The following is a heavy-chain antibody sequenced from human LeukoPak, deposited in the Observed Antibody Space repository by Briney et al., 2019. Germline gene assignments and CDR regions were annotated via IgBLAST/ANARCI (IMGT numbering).Heavy chain of an antibody. Sequence: SETLSLTCTVSGGSISSYYWSWIRQPPGKGLEWIGYIYYSGSTYYNPSLKSRVTISVDTSKNQFSLKLRSVTAADTAVYYCARGQYSSGPWGYWGQGTLVTVSS. CDR1: GGSISSYY. J-gene: IGHJ4*02. CDR3: ARGQYSSGPWGY. V-gene: IGHV4-59*12. CDR2: IYYSGST. D-gene: IGHD5-18*01.